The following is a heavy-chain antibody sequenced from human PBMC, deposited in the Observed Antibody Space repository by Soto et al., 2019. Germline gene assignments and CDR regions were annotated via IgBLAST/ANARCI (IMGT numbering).Heavy chain of an antibody. CDR1: GGNFSSYA. J-gene: IGHJ6*02. D-gene: IGHD6-6*01. CDR2: IIPIFGTA. V-gene: IGHV1-69*13. Sequence: ASVKVSCKASGGNFSSYAISWVRQAPGQGLEWMGGIIPIFGTANYAQKFQGRVTITADESTSTAYMELSSLRSEDTAVYYCARDRLDSSSSRYYYYGMDVWGQGTTVTVSS. CDR3: ARDRLDSSSSRYYYYGMDV.